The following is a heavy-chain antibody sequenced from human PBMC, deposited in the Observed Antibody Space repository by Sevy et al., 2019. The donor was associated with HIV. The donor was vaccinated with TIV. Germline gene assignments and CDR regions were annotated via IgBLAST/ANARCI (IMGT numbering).Heavy chain of an antibody. J-gene: IGHJ6*03. CDR1: GFTLSNAW. D-gene: IGHD2-21*01. CDR3: TRGVVVITKYYYYYIDV. V-gene: IGHV3-15*01. Sequence: GGSLRLSCAASGFTLSNAWMSWVRQAPGKGLEWVGHIKSKTNCGTTDYAAPVKGRFTISRDDSKNTLYLQMNSLKTEDTAVYYCTRGVVVITKYYYYYIDVWGKGTTVTVSS. CDR2: IKSKTNCGTT.